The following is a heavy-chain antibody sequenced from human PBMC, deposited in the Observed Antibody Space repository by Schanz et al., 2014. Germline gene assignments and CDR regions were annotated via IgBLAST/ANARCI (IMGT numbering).Heavy chain of an antibody. CDR2: VCYDGSKK. Sequence: QVQLVESGGDVVQPGRSLRLSCAASGFTFSSYGMHWVRQAPGKGLEWVAVVCYDGSKKYYADSVKGRFTFSRDNSKNTLYLQMNSLRAEDTAIYYCARGDMVRGVFDHWGQGTLVTVSS. CDR1: GFTFSSYG. D-gene: IGHD3-10*01. J-gene: IGHJ4*02. V-gene: IGHV3-33*01. CDR3: ARGDMVRGVFDH.